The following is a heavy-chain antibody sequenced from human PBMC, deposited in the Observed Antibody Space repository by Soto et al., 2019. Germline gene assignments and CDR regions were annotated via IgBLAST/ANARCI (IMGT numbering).Heavy chain of an antibody. CDR1: GVSISSYY. J-gene: IGHJ4*02. CDR3: ARVNRGAFDA. CDR2: IFYTENT. Sequence: SETLSLTCTVSGVSISSYYWSWIRQPPWKGLEWIGSIFYTENTDYNPSLKSRVTISIDTSKKQFSLNLRSVTAADTAIYYCARVNRGAFDAWGQGTLVTVSS. V-gene: IGHV4-59*01.